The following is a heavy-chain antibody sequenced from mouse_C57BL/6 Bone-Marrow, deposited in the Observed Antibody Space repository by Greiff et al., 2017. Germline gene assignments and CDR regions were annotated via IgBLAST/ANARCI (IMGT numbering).Heavy chain of an antibody. CDR2: INPNNGGT. J-gene: IGHJ3*01. CDR3: ARKAQATRAWFAY. Sequence: VQLQQSGPELVKPGASVKISCKASGYTFTDYYMNWVKQSHGKSLEWIGDINPNNGGTSYNQKFKGKATLTVDKSSSTAYMELRSLTSEDSAVYYCARKAQATRAWFAYWGQGTLVTVSA. V-gene: IGHV1-26*01. CDR1: GYTFTDYY. D-gene: IGHD3-2*02.